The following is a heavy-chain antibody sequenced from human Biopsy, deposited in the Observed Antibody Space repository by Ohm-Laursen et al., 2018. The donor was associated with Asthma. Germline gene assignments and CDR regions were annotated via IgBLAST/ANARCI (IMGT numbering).Heavy chain of an antibody. D-gene: IGHD1-14*01. J-gene: IGHJ4*02. Sequence: SLRLSCTASGFSFSNYGMHWVRQAPGKGLEWVAGIFFDGSNKYYADFVKGRFTISRDNSKNTLYLQMNSLRAEDTAVYYCARDGPELPTELDYWGPGTLVTVSS. CDR1: GFSFSNYG. V-gene: IGHV3-33*08. CDR3: ARDGPELPTELDY. CDR2: IFFDGSNK.